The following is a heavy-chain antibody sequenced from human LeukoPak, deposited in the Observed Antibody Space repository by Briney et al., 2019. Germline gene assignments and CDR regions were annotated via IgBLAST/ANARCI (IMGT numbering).Heavy chain of an antibody. J-gene: IGHJ4*02. V-gene: IGHV4-61*02. CDR3: ARITIFGAYYFDY. CDR2: IYTSGST. Sequence: SGTLSLTCTVSGGSISSGSYYWSWIRQPAGKGLEWIGRIYTSGSTNYNPSLKSRVTISVDTSKNQFSLKLSSVTAADTAVYYCARITIFGAYYFDYWGQGTLVTVSS. CDR1: GGSISSGSYY. D-gene: IGHD3-3*01.